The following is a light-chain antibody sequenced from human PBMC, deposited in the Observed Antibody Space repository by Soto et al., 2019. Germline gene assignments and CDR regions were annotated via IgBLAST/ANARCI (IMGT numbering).Light chain of an antibody. Sequence: IEMTQSPSSLSASVGDRVTITCQASQDISKYLNWYQQKPGKAPKLLIYDASKLETGVPSRFSGSGSGTHFTFTVTSLQPEDIATYYCQHFNSIPYSFGQGTKLEIK. CDR2: DAS. V-gene: IGKV1-33*01. CDR3: QHFNSIPYS. J-gene: IGKJ2*01. CDR1: QDISKY.